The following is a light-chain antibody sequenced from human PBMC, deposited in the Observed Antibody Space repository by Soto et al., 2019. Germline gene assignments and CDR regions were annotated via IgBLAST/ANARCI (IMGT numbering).Light chain of an antibody. CDR3: QQYGSSPIT. CDR2: VAS. V-gene: IGKV3-20*01. Sequence: EIVLTQSPGTLSLSPGETVTLSCRASRSVSISYLAWYQQKPGQAPRLLIYVASTRATGIPDRFSGSGSGTDFTLTISRLEPEDFSVYYCQQYGSSPITFGQGTRLEIK. CDR1: RSVSISY. J-gene: IGKJ5*01.